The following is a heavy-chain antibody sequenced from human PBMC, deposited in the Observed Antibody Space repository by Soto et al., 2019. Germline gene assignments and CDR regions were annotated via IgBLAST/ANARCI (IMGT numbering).Heavy chain of an antibody. CDR1: GGSISSYY. D-gene: IGHD3-10*01. V-gene: IGHV4-4*07. Sequence: SETLSLTCTVSGGSISSYYVSWIRQSAGKGLEWIGRIDTSETTNYNPSLKSRVTMSVDASKNHFSLNLSSVTAADTAVYYCARGPRGYVYYHGMDVWGQGTTVTVSS. J-gene: IGHJ6*02. CDR2: IDTSETT. CDR3: ARGPRGYVYYHGMDV.